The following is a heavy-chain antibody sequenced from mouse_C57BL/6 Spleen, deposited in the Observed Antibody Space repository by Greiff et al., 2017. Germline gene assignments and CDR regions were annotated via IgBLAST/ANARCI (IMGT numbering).Heavy chain of an antibody. CDR2: IYPRDGST. V-gene: IGHV1-85*01. Sequence: QVQLQQSGPELVKPGASVKLSCKASGYTFTSYDINWVKQRPGQGLEWIGWIYPRDGSTKYNEKFKGKATLTVDTSSSTAYMELHSLTSEDSAVYFCAREKDYYGSSFFDCWGKGTTLTVSS. CDR1: GYTFTSYD. CDR3: AREKDYYGSSFFDC. J-gene: IGHJ2*01. D-gene: IGHD1-1*01.